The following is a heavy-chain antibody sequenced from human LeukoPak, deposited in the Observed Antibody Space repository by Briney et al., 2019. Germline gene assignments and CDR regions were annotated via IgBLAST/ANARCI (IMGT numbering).Heavy chain of an antibody. V-gene: IGHV4-59*12. Sequence: PSETLSLTCTVSGGSISSYYWSWIRQPPGKGLEWIGNIFYSGSTYYSPSLKSRVTISLDTSRNQFSLKLSSVTAADTAVYYCARGVYDSSGYYESYFDYWGQGTLVTVSS. CDR2: IFYSGST. CDR1: GGSISSYY. D-gene: IGHD3-22*01. J-gene: IGHJ4*02. CDR3: ARGVYDSSGYYESYFDY.